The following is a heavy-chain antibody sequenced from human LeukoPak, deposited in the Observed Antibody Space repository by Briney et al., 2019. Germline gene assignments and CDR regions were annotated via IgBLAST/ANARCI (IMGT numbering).Heavy chain of an antibody. CDR3: ARGYCSSTSCYKVWEAFDI. D-gene: IGHD2-2*02. V-gene: IGHV4-39*01. CDR2: IYYSGST. J-gene: IGHJ3*02. CDR1: GGSISSSSYY. Sequence: SETLSLTCTVPGGSISSSSYYWGWIRQPPGKGLEWIGSIYYSGSTYYNPSLKSRVTISVDTSKNQFSLKLSSVTAADTAVYYCARGYCSSTSCYKVWEAFDIWGQGTMVTVSS.